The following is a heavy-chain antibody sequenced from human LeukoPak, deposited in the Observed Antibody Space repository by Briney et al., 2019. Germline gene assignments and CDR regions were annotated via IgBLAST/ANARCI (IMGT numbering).Heavy chain of an antibody. Sequence: GGTLRLSCAASGFTFSSHGMSWVRQAPGKGLEWVSAISGSGGSTYYADSVKGRFTISRDNSKNTLYLQMNSLRAEDTAVYYCAKDLAAVDYWGQGTLVTVSS. D-gene: IGHD6-13*01. CDR2: ISGSGGST. CDR3: AKDLAAVDY. J-gene: IGHJ4*02. CDR1: GFTFSSHG. V-gene: IGHV3-23*01.